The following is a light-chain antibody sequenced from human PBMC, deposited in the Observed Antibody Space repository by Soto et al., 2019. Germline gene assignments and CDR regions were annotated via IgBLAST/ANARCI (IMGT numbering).Light chain of an antibody. V-gene: IGKV3-11*01. CDR3: QQRANWPRAT. CDR1: QGVNGS. CDR2: DVS. Sequence: EIVLTQSPATLSLSPGDRATLSCRASQGVNGSLAWYQQKPGQAPSLLIYDVSSRATGIPARFSGSGSGTDFTLTISSLEPEDFAVYYCQQRANWPRATFGQGTKLEIK. J-gene: IGKJ2*01.